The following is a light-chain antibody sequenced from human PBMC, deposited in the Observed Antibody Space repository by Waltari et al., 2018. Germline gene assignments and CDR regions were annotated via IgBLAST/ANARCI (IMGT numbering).Light chain of an antibody. Sequence: DIQMTQSPPTLSASVGDRATITCRVRQSISGWLAWYQQKPVRAPKLLIFKASILESWVPSRFSGSGSGTEFTLTISSLQPDDFATYFCQYYGTFGQGTKVEIK. CDR2: KAS. J-gene: IGKJ1*01. CDR1: QSISGW. V-gene: IGKV1-5*03. CDR3: QYYGT.